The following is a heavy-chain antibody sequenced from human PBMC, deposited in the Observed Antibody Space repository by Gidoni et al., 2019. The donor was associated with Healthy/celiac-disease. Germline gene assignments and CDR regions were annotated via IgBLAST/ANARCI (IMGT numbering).Heavy chain of an antibody. CDR2: ISYDGGNK. D-gene: IGHD5-18*01. Sequence: VQLVESGGGVVQPGRSLRLSCAASGFTFSSYGFHWVRQAPGKGLEWVTVISYDGGNKYYADSVKGRFTISRDNSKNTLYLQMNSLRAEDTAVYYCAKVPRGYSFLGMDVWGQGTTVTVSS. CDR1: GFTFSSYG. CDR3: AKVPRGYSFLGMDV. J-gene: IGHJ6*02. V-gene: IGHV3-30*18.